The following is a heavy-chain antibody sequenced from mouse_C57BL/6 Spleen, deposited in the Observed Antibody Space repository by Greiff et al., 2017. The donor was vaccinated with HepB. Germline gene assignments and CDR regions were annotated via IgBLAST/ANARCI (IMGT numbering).Heavy chain of an antibody. CDR1: GYTFTDHT. D-gene: IGHD2-5*01. CDR3: ARAYASNYVDWYLDV. Sequence: VQLQQSDAELVKPGASVKISCKVSGYTFTDHTIHWMKQRPEQGLDWIGYIYPRDGSTKYNEKFTGKATLTADKSSSTAYMQLNSLTSEDSAVYVCARAYASNYVDWYLDVWGKGTTVTVSS. CDR2: IYPRDGST. V-gene: IGHV1-78*01. J-gene: IGHJ1*03.